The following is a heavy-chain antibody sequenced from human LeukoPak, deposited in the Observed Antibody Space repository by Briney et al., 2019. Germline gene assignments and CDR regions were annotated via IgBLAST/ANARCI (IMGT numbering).Heavy chain of an antibody. CDR2: ISYDGSNK. J-gene: IGHJ4*02. CDR1: GFTFSSYA. V-gene: IGHV3-30*04. Sequence: GGSLRLSCAASGFTFSSYAMHWVRQAPGKGLGWVAVISYDGSNKYYADSVKGRFTISRDNSKNTLYLQMNSLRAEDTAVYYCAREPPGTTGTTRAFDYWGQGTLVTVSS. D-gene: IGHD1-1*01. CDR3: AREPPGTTGTTRAFDY.